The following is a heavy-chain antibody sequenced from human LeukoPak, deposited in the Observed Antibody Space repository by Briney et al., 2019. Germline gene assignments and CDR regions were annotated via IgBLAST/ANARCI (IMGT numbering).Heavy chain of an antibody. D-gene: IGHD2-15*01. CDR2: INPNSGGA. CDR3: ARSRDIVVVVAATYNWFDP. CDR1: GYTFTDYY. J-gene: IGHJ5*02. Sequence: ASVKVSCKASGYTFTDYYIHWVRQAPGQGLEWMGWINPNSGGAHSAQKFQGRVTMTRDTSISTAYMELSRLTSDDTAVYYCARSRDIVVVVAATYNWFDPWGQGTLVTVSS. V-gene: IGHV1-2*02.